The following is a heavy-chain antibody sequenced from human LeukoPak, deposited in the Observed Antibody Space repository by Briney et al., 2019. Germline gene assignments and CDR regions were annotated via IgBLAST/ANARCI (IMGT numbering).Heavy chain of an antibody. CDR3: ARGRGSYSADY. J-gene: IGHJ4*02. V-gene: IGHV4-34*01. D-gene: IGHD1-26*01. CDR2: INHSGST. CDR1: GGSFSDYY. Sequence: PSETLSLTCAVYGGSFSDYYWSWIRQPPGKGLEWIGEINHSGSTNYNPSLKSRVTISVDTSKNQFSLKLSSVTAADTAVYYCARGRGSYSADYWGQGTLVTVSS.